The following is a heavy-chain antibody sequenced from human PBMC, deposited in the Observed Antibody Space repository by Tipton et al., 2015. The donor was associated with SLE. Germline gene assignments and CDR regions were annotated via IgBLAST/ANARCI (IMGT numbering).Heavy chain of an antibody. CDR1: GGSISSYY. CDR2: IYYSGST. Sequence: TLSLTCTVSGGSISSYYWSWFRQPPGKGLEWIGYIYYSGSTKYNPSLESRVTMSVDTSKNQFPLKLSSVTAADTAVYYCARGDVSPGRFDPWGQGSLVTVSS. V-gene: IGHV4-59*12. D-gene: IGHD5/OR15-5a*01. J-gene: IGHJ5*02. CDR3: ARGDVSPGRFDP.